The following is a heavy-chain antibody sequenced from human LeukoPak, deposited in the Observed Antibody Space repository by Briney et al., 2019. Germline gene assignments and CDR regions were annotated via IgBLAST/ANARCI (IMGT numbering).Heavy chain of an antibody. J-gene: IGHJ4*02. V-gene: IGHV3-30-3*01. CDR1: GFTVSSNY. CDR3: ARGRGVTPDY. Sequence: PGGSLRLSCAASGFTVSSNYMNWVRQAPGKGLEWVAVISYGGSNKYYADSVKGRFTISRDNSKNTLYLQMNSLRAEDTAVYYCARGRGVTPDYWGQGTLVTVSS. D-gene: IGHD3-10*01. CDR2: ISYGGSNK.